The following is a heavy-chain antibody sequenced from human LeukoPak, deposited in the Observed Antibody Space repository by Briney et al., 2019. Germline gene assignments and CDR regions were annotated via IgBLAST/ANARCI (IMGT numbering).Heavy chain of an antibody. V-gene: IGHV1-18*01. D-gene: IGHD2-2*01. CDR1: GYTFTIYG. CDR2: ISGYNGNT. J-gene: IGHJ4*02. CDR3: ARDNSATSDCSSTSCFHFDY. Sequence: ASVKVSFKASGYTFTIYGITWVRQAPGQGLEWMGWISGYNGNTNYAQKLQGRVTMTTDTSTSTAYMELRSLRSDDTAVYYCARDNSATSDCSSTSCFHFDYWGQGTLVTVSS.